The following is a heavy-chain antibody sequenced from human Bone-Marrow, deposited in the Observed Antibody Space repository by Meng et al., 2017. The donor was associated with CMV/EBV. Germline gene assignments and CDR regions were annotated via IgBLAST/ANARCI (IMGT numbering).Heavy chain of an antibody. D-gene: IGHD6-13*01. CDR3: ARGSPRRAKYSSTWYDSFDI. CDR1: GGTFSSYA. CDR2: INPNSGGT. J-gene: IGHJ3*02. V-gene: IGHV1-2*02. Sequence: ASVKVSCKASGGTFSSYAISWVRQAPGQGLEWMGSINPNSGGTTYAQKFQGRVTMSRDTSISIGYMEVNRLRSDDTAVYYCARGSPRRAKYSSTWYDSFDIWGQGTKVTVSS.